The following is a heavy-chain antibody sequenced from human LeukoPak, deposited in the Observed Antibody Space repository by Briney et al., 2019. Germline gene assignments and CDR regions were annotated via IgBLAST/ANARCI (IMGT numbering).Heavy chain of an antibody. CDR2: ISPDGNSA. CDR3: VSLYGVYYYHMDV. V-gene: IGHV3-74*03. J-gene: IGHJ6*02. D-gene: IGHD4-17*01. Sequence: PGGSLRLSCAASGFTFNRYWMHWVRQAPGKGLVWVSRISPDGNSATYADSVKGRFTISRDNAKNTLYLQMNSLRAEDSAVYYCVSLYGVYYYHMDVWGQGTTVIVSS. CDR1: GFTFNRYW.